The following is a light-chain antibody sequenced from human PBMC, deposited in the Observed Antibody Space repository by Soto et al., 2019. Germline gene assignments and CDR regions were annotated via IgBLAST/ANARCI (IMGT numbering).Light chain of an antibody. Sequence: QLVLTQSPSASASLGASVKLTCTLSSGHSSYAIAWHQQQPEKGPQYLMKLNSDGSHSKGDGIPDRFSGSSSGAERYLTISNLQSEDEADYYCQTWGTGTQSPVFGGGTKLTVL. CDR1: SGHSSYA. CDR2: LNSDGSH. J-gene: IGLJ2*01. V-gene: IGLV4-69*01. CDR3: QTWGTGTQSPV.